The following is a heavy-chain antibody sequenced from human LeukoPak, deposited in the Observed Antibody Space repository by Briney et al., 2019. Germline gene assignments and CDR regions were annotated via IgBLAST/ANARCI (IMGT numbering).Heavy chain of an antibody. Sequence: PLASVKVSCKASGGTFSSYAISWVRQAPGQGLEWMGGIIPIFGTANYAQKFQGRVTITADESMSTAYMELSSLRSEDTAVYYCARDVRPPHAYCGGDCYSLDYWGQGTLVTVSS. V-gene: IGHV1-69*13. CDR3: ARDVRPPHAYCGGDCYSLDY. J-gene: IGHJ4*02. D-gene: IGHD2-21*02. CDR1: GGTFSSYA. CDR2: IIPIFGTA.